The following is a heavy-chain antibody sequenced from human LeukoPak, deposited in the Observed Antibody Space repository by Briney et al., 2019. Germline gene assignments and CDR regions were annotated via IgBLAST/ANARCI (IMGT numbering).Heavy chain of an antibody. J-gene: IGHJ4*02. CDR1: GFTFSSYG. V-gene: IGHV3-33*01. CDR3: ARDGQDDYGDYGPLDY. D-gene: IGHD4-17*01. Sequence: GGSLRLSCAASGFTFSSYGMHWVRQAPGKGLEWVAVIWYDGSNKYYADSVKGRFTISRDSSKNTLYLQMNSLRAEDTAVYYCARDGQDDYGDYGPLDYWGQGTLVTVSS. CDR2: IWYDGSNK.